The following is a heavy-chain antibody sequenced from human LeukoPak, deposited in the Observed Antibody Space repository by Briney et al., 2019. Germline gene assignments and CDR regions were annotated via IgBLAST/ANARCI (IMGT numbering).Heavy chain of an antibody. J-gene: IGHJ4*02. CDR1: GCTFTDYY. D-gene: IGHD5-18*01. CDR2: ISPYSGGT. V-gene: IGHV1-2*02. CDR3: ARGGAYTYGYY. Sequence: ASVRVSCKASGCTFTDYYIHWVRQAPGQGLEWMGWISPYSGGTNYAQKFQGRVTMTRDTSISTAYMELSSLRSDDTAVYYCARGGAYTYGYYWGQGTLVTVSS.